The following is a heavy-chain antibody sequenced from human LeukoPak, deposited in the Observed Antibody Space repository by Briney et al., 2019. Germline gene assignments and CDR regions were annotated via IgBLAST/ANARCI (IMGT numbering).Heavy chain of an antibody. J-gene: IGHJ4*02. V-gene: IGHV4-30-2*01. CDR2: IYHSGST. CDR1: GGSISSGGYS. Sequence: SQTLSLTCAVSGGSISSGGYSWSWIRQPPGKGLEWIGYIYHSGSTYYNPSLKSRVTISVDRSKNQFSLKLSSVTAADTAVYYCARDAVAGTGYFDYWGQGTLVTVSS. CDR3: ARDAVAGTGYFDY. D-gene: IGHD6-19*01.